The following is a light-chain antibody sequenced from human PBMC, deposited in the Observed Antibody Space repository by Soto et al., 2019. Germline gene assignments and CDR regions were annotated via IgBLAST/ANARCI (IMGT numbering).Light chain of an antibody. J-gene: IGKJ1*01. CDR1: QSLNGT. Sequence: DIEMTQSPSTLSSSVGDRATITSRASQSLNGTLAWYQQRPGQATILLIYDVSTLESGVPSRFSGTGTGSGTEFPVNISALQPDGFATYYCQQYKCYSTFGPGTKVEVK. CDR3: QQYKCYST. V-gene: IGKV1-5*01. CDR2: DVS.